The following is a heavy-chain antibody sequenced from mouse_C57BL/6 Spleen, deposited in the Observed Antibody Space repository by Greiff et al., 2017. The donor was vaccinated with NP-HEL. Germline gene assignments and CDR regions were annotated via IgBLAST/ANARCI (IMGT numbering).Heavy chain of an antibody. Sequence: EVQLQQSGPELVKPGASVKISCKASGYTFTDYYMNWVKQSHGKSLEWIGDINPNNGGTSYNQKFKGKATLTVDKSSSTAYMELRSLTSEDSAVYYCAGYDYVFAYWGQGTLVTVSA. J-gene: IGHJ3*01. CDR1: GYTFTDYY. CDR2: INPNNGGT. D-gene: IGHD2-4*01. V-gene: IGHV1-26*01. CDR3: AGYDYVFAY.